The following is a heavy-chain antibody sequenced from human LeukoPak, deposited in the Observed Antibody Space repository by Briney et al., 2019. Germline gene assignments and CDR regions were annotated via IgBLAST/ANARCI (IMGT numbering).Heavy chain of an antibody. CDR3: ARARGGTVTTSPFDS. J-gene: IGHJ4*02. CDR1: GGSISSGGHY. V-gene: IGHV4-31*03. CDR2: IYYSGST. Sequence: SQTLSLTCTVSGGSISSGGHYWSWIRQHPGKGLEWIGYIYYSGSTYYNPSLKSRVTISVDTSKNQFSLKLSSVTAADTAVYYCARARGGTVTTSPFDSWGQGTLVTVSS. D-gene: IGHD4-17*01.